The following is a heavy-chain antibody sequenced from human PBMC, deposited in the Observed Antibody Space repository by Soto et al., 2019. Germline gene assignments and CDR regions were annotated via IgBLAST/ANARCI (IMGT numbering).Heavy chain of an antibody. D-gene: IGHD3-3*01. CDR3: ARDIDPSRFLEWTSIDY. Sequence: ASVKVSCKASGYTFTDYAITWVRQAPGQGLEWVGWISAYNGNTNYAQKLQGRVTMTTDTSTSTAYMDLRSLRSDDTAVYYCARDIDPSRFLEWTSIDYWGQGTLVTVSS. CDR2: ISAYNGNT. CDR1: GYTFTDYA. V-gene: IGHV1-18*01. J-gene: IGHJ4*02.